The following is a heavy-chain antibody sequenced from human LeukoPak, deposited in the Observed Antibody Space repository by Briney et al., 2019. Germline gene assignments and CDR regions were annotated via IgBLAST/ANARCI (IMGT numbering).Heavy chain of an antibody. CDR3: ARESRDCSGGSCYFY. CDR1: GFTVSSNY. CDR2: IYSGGST. J-gene: IGHJ4*02. Sequence: GGSLRLSCAASGFTVSSNYIGWVRQAPGKGLEWVSVIYSGGSTYYADSVKGRFTISRDNSKNTLYLQMNSLRAEDTAVYYCARESRDCSGGSCYFYWGQGTLVTVSS. D-gene: IGHD2-15*01. V-gene: IGHV3-53*01.